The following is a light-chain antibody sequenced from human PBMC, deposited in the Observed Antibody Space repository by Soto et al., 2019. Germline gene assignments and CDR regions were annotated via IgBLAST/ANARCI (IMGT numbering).Light chain of an antibody. Sequence: DVLMTQSPDSLAVSLGERATLNCKSSQSVLYSSNNKNYLAWYQQKPGQPPKLLIYWASTRESGVPDRFSGSGSGTDFTLTISSLQAEDVAVYYCQQYYSTPRTFGQGTKVDI. CDR1: QSVLYSSNNKNY. CDR2: WAS. J-gene: IGKJ1*01. CDR3: QQYYSTPRT. V-gene: IGKV4-1*01.